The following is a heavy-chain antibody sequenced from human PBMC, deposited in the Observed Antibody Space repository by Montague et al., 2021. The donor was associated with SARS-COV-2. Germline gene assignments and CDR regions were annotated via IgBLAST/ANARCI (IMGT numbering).Heavy chain of an antibody. CDR3: ARLRDGVVPSPILGVGPYFSYYYMDV. CDR2: INHGRST. V-gene: IGHV4-34*01. J-gene: IGHJ6*03. D-gene: IGHD3-10*01. Sequence: SETLSLTCAVHGGSFSGYYWNWIRQPPGKGLEWIGEINHGRSTNYNPSLKSRLTISTDTSKNQFSLKLTSVAAADTAVYYCARLRDGVVPSPILGVGPYFSYYYMDVWGKGTTVTVSS. CDR1: GGSFSGYY.